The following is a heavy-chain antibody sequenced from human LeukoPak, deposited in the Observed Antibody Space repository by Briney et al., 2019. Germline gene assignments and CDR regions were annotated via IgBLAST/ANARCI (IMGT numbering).Heavy chain of an antibody. Sequence: PSQTLSLTCTVSGGSISSGGYSWSWIRQPPGKGLEWIGYIYHSGSTYYNPSLKSRVTISVDTSKNQFSLKLSSVTAADTAVYYCANYADYDLQGDAFDIWGQGTMVTVSS. V-gene: IGHV4-30-2*05. J-gene: IGHJ3*02. D-gene: IGHD4-17*01. CDR2: IYHSGST. CDR1: GGSISSGGYS. CDR3: ANYADYDLQGDAFDI.